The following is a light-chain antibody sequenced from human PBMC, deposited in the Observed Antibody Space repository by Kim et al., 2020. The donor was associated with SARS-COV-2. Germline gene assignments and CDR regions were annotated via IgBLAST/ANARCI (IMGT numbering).Light chain of an antibody. V-gene: IGKV1-16*02. CDR2: DAA. Sequence: ASVGDRVTSTCRASQDISNYLAWFQQKQGRAPKSLIYDAASLQSGVPSKFSGSGSATDFTTTISSLQPEDFATYYCQQYNSYPLTFGGGTKVDIK. CDR1: QDISNY. J-gene: IGKJ4*01. CDR3: QQYNSYPLT.